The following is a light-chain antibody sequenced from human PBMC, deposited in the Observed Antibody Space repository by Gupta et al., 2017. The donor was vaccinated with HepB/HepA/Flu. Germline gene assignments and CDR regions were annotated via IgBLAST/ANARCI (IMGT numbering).Light chain of an antibody. J-gene: IGKJ1*01. V-gene: IGKV3-20*01. Sequence: EIVLTQSPGTLSLSPGERATLSCRASQSVSSSYLAWYQQKPGQAPRLLIYGASSRAADITDRFSGSGSGTDFTLTISRLEPEDFAVYYCQQDGSSPRTFGQGTKVEIK. CDR2: GAS. CDR3: QQDGSSPRT. CDR1: QSVSSSY.